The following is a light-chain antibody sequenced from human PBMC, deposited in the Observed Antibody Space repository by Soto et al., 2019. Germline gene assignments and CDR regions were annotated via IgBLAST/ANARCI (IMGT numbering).Light chain of an antibody. CDR2: WAS. Sequence: DIVMTQSPDSLAVSLGERATINCKSSQSGLYSSNNKNYLAWYQQKPGQPPKLLIYWASTRESGVPDRFSGSGSGTDFTLTISSLQAEDVAVYYCQQYYSTPRTFGQGTTGDIK. V-gene: IGKV4-1*01. CDR3: QQYYSTPRT. J-gene: IGKJ1*01. CDR1: QSGLYSSNNKNY.